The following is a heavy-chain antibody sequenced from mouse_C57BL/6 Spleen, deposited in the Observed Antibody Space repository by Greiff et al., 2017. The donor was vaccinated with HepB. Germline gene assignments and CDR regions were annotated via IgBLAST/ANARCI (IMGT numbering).Heavy chain of an antibody. Sequence: QVQLKQPGAELVMPGASVKLSCKASGYTFTSYWMHWVKQRPGQGLEWIGEIDPSDSYTNYNQKFKGKSTLTVDKSSSTAYMQLSSLTAEDSAVYYCARQVIGSWYFDVWGTGTTVTVSS. J-gene: IGHJ1*03. D-gene: IGHD1-1*01. CDR1: GYTFTSYW. CDR3: ARQVIGSWYFDV. V-gene: IGHV1-69*01. CDR2: IDPSDSYT.